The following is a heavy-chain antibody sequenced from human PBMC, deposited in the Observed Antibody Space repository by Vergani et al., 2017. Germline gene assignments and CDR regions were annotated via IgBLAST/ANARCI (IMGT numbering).Heavy chain of an antibody. J-gene: IGHJ4*02. CDR3: ARDEARYCSSTSCPPGFDY. D-gene: IGHD2-2*01. CDR1: GFTFSDYY. Sequence: VQLLESGGGLVQPGGSLRLSCAASGFTFSDYYMSWIRQAPGKGLEWVSYISSSGSTIYYADSVKGRFTISRDNAKNSLYLQMNSLRAEDTAVYYCARDEARYCSSTSCPPGFDYWGQGTLVTVSS. CDR2: ISSSGSTI. V-gene: IGHV3-11*01.